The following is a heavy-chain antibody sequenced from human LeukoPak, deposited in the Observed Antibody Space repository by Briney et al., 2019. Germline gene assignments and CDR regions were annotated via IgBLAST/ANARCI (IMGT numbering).Heavy chain of an antibody. CDR3: AGSTYYYDSTLDY. J-gene: IGHJ4*02. CDR2: INPSGGST. D-gene: IGHD3-22*01. V-gene: IGHV1-46*01. CDR1: GYTFTIYY. Sequence: ASVKVSFKASGYTFTIYYMHWVRQAPGQGLEWMGIINPSGGSTSYAQKFQGRVTMTRDTSTSTVYMELSSLRSEDTAVYYCAGSTYYYDSTLDYWGQGTLVTVSS.